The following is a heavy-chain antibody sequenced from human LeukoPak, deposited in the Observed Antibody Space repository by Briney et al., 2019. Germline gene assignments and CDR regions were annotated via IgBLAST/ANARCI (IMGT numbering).Heavy chain of an antibody. J-gene: IGHJ3*02. D-gene: IGHD6-13*01. CDR1: GGSISSDY. CDR3: ARDLWRSSSWSTSDAFDI. Sequence: SETLSLTCTVSGGSISSDYWSWIRQPAGKGLEWIGRIYTSGSTNYNPSLKSRVTMSVDTSKNQFSLKLSSVTAADTAVYYCARDLWRSSSWSTSDAFDIWGQGTMVTVSS. V-gene: IGHV4-4*07. CDR2: IYTSGST.